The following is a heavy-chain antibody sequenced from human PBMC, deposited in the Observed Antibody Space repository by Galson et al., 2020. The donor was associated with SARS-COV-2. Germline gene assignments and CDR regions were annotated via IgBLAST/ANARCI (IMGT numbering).Heavy chain of an antibody. Sequence: GESLKISCKASGYSFSTYWIAWVRQVPGKGLEWMGIIYPGDSRTIYGTSLEGQVTISVDKSINTAYLQWDSLKASDTAIFYCAKSRTPARMLRDRPLDYWGQGTLVTVSS. V-gene: IGHV5-51*01. CDR1: GYSFSTYW. CDR2: IYPGDSRT. D-gene: IGHD1-7*01. J-gene: IGHJ4*02. CDR3: AKSRTPARMLRDRPLDY.